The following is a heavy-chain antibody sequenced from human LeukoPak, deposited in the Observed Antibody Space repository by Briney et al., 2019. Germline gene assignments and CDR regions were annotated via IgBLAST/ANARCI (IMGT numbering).Heavy chain of an antibody. CDR3: AKVPQRYSSGWYGSGVDY. V-gene: IGHV3-9*01. J-gene: IGHJ4*02. Sequence: PGGPLRLSCAASGFTFDDYAMHWVRQAPGKGLEWVSGISWNSGSIGYADSVKGRFTISRDNAKNSLYLQMNSLRAEDTALYYCAKVPQRYSSGWYGSGVDYWGQGTLVTVSS. CDR2: ISWNSGSI. D-gene: IGHD6-19*01. CDR1: GFTFDDYA.